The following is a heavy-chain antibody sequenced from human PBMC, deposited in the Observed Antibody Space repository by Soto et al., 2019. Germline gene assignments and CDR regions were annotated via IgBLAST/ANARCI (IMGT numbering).Heavy chain of an antibody. J-gene: IGHJ4*02. Sequence: GESLKISCAASGFTFSSYGMHWVRQAPGKGLEWVAVIWYDGSNKYYADSVKGRFTISRDNSKNTLYLQMNSLRAEDTAVYYCAREVLGIAAAGVDYWGQGTLVTVSS. D-gene: IGHD6-13*01. CDR3: AREVLGIAAAGVDY. CDR1: GFTFSSYG. V-gene: IGHV3-33*01. CDR2: IWYDGSNK.